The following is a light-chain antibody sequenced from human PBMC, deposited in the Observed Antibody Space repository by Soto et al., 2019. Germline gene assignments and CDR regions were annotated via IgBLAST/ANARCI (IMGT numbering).Light chain of an antibody. V-gene: IGKV1-27*01. CDR2: ATS. CDR3: QKYNSAPNT. J-gene: IGKJ2*01. CDR1: QDISNY. Sequence: DIQMTQSPSSLSASVGDRVTITCRASQDISNYLAWYQQKPGKVPKLLIYATSTLQTGVQSRFSGSGSGTVFTLTISSLQPEDGATYYCQKYNSAPNTFGRGTRLEIK.